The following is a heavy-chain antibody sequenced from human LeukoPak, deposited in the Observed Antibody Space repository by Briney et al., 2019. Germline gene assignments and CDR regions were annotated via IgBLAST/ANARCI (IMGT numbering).Heavy chain of an antibody. CDR3: ARDTNLGATTAPFDY. J-gene: IGHJ4*02. CDR1: GYSISSGYY. CDR2: IYHSGST. D-gene: IGHD1-26*01. V-gene: IGHV4-38-2*02. Sequence: SETLSLTCTVSGYSISSGYYWGWIRQPPGKGLEWIGSIYHSGSTYYNPSLKSRVTISVDTSKNQFSLKLSSVTAADTAVYYCARDTNLGATTAPFDYWGQGTLVTVSS.